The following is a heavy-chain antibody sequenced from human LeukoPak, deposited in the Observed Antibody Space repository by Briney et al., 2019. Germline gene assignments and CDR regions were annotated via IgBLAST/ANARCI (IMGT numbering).Heavy chain of an antibody. CDR2: INPNSGVT. J-gene: IGHJ4*02. CDR1: GYTFTDDY. V-gene: IGHV1-2*02. CDR3: AGLSGWYYFDY. D-gene: IGHD6-19*01. Sequence: ASVKVSCKASGYTFTDDYVHWVRQAPGQGLEWMGWINPNSGVTNHAQKFQGRVTMTRDMSISTAYMELGRLRSDDTAVYYCAGLSGWYYFDYWGQGTLVTVSS.